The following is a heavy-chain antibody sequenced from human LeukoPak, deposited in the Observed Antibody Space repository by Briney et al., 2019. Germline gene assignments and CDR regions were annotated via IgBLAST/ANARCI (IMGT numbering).Heavy chain of an antibody. D-gene: IGHD6-13*01. CDR2: IYTSGST. CDR1: GGSISSYD. J-gene: IGHJ2*01. Sequence: SETLSLTCTVSGGSISSYDWSWIRQPAGKGLEWIGRIYTSGSTNYNPSLKSRVTMSVDTSKNQFSLKLSSVTAADTAVYYCARLSSTWYQDWYFDLWGRGTLVTVSS. V-gene: IGHV4-4*07. CDR3: ARLSSTWYQDWYFDL.